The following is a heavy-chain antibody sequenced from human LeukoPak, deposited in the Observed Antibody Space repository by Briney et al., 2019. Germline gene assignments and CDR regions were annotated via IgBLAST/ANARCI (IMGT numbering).Heavy chain of an antibody. D-gene: IGHD2-21*01. CDR2: ISQNGYA. CDR3: TRHDVVPVLGHGMAV. CDR1: GAFIGSYY. J-gene: IGHJ6*02. V-gene: IGHV4-59*08. Sequence: SETLSLTCTVSGAFIGSYYWSWIRQPPGKGLEWIAYISQNGYALYTPSLKSRVTISRDTSENQLSLNLSSVTAADTAEYYCTRHDVVPVLGHGMAVWGQGTTVTVSS.